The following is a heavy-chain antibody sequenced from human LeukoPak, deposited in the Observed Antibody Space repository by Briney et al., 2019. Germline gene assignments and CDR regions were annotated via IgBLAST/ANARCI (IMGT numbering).Heavy chain of an antibody. J-gene: IGHJ3*02. CDR2: LNPNSGGT. CDR1: GYTFTDYY. Sequence: ASVKVSCKASGYTFTDYYMHWVRQAPGQGLEWMGWLNPNSGGTSYAQRFQGWVTMTRDTSINTAYMELSRLRPDDTAVYYCARVCGGDCVDAFDIWGQGTMVTVSS. V-gene: IGHV1-2*04. D-gene: IGHD2-21*02. CDR3: ARVCGGDCVDAFDI.